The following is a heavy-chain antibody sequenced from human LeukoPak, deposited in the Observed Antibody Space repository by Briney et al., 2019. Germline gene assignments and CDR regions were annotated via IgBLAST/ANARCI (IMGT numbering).Heavy chain of an antibody. V-gene: IGHV3-21*01. CDR3: ASLAQLWHYFDY. CDR1: GFTFSSYS. CDR2: ISSSSSYI. J-gene: IGHJ4*02. D-gene: IGHD5-18*01. Sequence: PGGSLRLSCAASGFTFSSYSMNWVRQAPGKGLEWVSSISSSSSYIYYADSVKGRFTISRDNAKNSLYLQMNSLRAEDTAVYYCASLAQLWHYFDYWGQGTLVTVSS.